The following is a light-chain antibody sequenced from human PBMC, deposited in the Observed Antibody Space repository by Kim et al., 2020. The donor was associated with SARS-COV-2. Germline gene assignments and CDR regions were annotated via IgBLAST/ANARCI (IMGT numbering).Light chain of an antibody. CDR2: DVS. Sequence: QSITISCTGTSSDVGGYNYVSWYQQHPGKAPKLMIYDVSNRPSGVSNRFSGSKSGNTASLTISGLQAEDEADYYCGSYTSSSTYVFATGTKVTVL. V-gene: IGLV2-14*03. CDR1: SSDVGGYNY. CDR3: GSYTSSSTYV. J-gene: IGLJ1*01.